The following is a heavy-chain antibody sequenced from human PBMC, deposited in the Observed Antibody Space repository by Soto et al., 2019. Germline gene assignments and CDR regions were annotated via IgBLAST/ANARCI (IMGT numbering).Heavy chain of an antibody. CDR2: IYHSGST. V-gene: IGHV4-4*02. CDR1: SGSISSSNW. CDR3: ARDRITMVRGVYQNWFDR. J-gene: IGHJ5*02. D-gene: IGHD3-10*01. Sequence: SETLSLTCAVSSGSISSSNWWSWVRQPPGKGLEWIGEIYHSGSTNYNPSLKSRVTISVDKSKNQFSLKLSSVTAADTAVYYCARDRITMVRGVYQNWFDRWGQGTLVTAAS.